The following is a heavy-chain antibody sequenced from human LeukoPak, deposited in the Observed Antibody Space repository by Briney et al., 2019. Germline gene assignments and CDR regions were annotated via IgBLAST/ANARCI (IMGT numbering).Heavy chain of an antibody. D-gene: IGHD6-19*01. Sequence: SETLSLTCTVSGYSISNGYYRDWIRQPPGRGLELIGNIYRSGSTSYNPSLKSRVTISVDTSKNQFSMNVNSVTAADTAVYYFARRYSGRWFYYWGQGTLVTVSS. CDR1: GYSISNGYY. CDR2: IYRSGST. J-gene: IGHJ4*02. CDR3: ARRYSGRWFYY. V-gene: IGHV4-38-2*02.